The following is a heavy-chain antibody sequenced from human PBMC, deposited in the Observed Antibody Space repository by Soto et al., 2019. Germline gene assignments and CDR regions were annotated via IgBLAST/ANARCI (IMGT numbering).Heavy chain of an antibody. V-gene: IGHV3-30-3*01. Sequence: GGSLRLSCAASGFTFSSYAMHWVRQAPGKGLEWVAVISYDGSNKYYADSVKGRFTISRDNSKNTLYLQMNSLRAEDTAVYYCARAGMSSGWSAVYYFDYWGQGTLVTVSS. CDR2: ISYDGSNK. D-gene: IGHD6-19*01. J-gene: IGHJ4*02. CDR1: GFTFSSYA. CDR3: ARAGMSSGWSAVYYFDY.